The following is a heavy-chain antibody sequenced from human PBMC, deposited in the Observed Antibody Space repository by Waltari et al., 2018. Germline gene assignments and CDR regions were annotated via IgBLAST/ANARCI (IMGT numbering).Heavy chain of an antibody. J-gene: IGHJ4*02. CDR3: AGDPNDYGDYVVGDY. CDR2: IRSSSRTR. Sequence: EVQLVESGGGLVQPGGSLRLSCAASVFIFSSYSMNWVRQAPGKGLEWVSYIRSSSRTRYYADAVKGRFTISRDNTKNSLYLQMNSLRAEETAVYYCAGDPNDYGDYVVGDYWGQGTLVIVSS. CDR1: VFIFSSYS. V-gene: IGHV3-48*01. D-gene: IGHD4-17*01.